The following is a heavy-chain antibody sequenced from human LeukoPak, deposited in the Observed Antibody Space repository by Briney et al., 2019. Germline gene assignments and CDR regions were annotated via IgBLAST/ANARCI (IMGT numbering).Heavy chain of an antibody. V-gene: IGHV6-1*01. CDR3: VRGKEPLIL. Sequence: SQTLSLTCAISGDSVSSNSAAWNWVRQSPSRGLEWLGRTYYRSKWYNDYALSVKSRITINPDTSNNRFSLQLKSVTPEDTAVYYCVRGKEPLILGGQGTLVTVSS. D-gene: IGHD3-3*02. CDR2: TYYRSKWYN. J-gene: IGHJ4*02. CDR1: GDSVSSNSAA.